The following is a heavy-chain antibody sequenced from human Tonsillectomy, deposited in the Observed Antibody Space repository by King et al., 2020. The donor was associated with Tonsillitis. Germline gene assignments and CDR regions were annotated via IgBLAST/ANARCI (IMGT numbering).Heavy chain of an antibody. J-gene: IGHJ6*02. CDR1: GFTFSTYG. CDR2: IRYDGSNE. D-gene: IGHD6-6*01. V-gene: IGHV3-30*02. CDR3: AKDWSPFSSSSGYHYGMDV. Sequence: VQLVESGGGVVQPGGSLRLSCAASGFTFSTYGMHWVRQAPGKGLEWVAFIRYDGSNENYIDSVKGRFTISRDISKHTLYLQMNSLRAEDTAVFYCAKDWSPFSSSSGYHYGMDVWGQGTTVTVSS.